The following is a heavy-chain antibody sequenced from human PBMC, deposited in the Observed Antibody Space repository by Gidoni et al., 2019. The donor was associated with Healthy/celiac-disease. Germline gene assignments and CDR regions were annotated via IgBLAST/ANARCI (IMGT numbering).Heavy chain of an antibody. CDR1: GGSFSGYY. Sequence: AVYGGSFSGYYWSWIRQPPGKGLEWIGEINHSGSTNYNPSLKSRVTISVDTSKNQFSLKLSSVTAADTAVYYCARVRIAAARYYFDYWGQGTLVTVSS. CDR2: INHSGST. J-gene: IGHJ4*02. D-gene: IGHD6-13*01. V-gene: IGHV4-34*01. CDR3: ARVRIAAARYYFDY.